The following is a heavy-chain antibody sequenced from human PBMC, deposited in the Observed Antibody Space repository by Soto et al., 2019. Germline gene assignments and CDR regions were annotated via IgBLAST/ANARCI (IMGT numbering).Heavy chain of an antibody. CDR3: ATVPDR. Sequence: QLQLQESGSGLVKPSQTLSLTCAVSGGSISSGGYSWSWTRQPPGKGLEWIGYISHSGSTHYSPSPHTRVTTSADRSHNPFSRKLRSVTAADTAVSYCATVPDRWRQGTLVTVSS. CDR2: ISHSGST. D-gene: IGHD2-2*01. CDR1: GGSISSGGYS. J-gene: IGHJ5*02. V-gene: IGHV4-30-2*01.